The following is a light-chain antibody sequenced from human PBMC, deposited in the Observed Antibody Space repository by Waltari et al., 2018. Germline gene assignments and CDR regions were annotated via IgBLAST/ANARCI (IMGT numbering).Light chain of an antibody. V-gene: IGLV1-36*01. CDR1: SSNIGSNP. Sequence: QSVLTQPPSVSEAPRQRVTTSCSGSSSNIGSNPVNWYQQLPGKAPKLLIYYDELLASGVSVRFSGSTSGTSASLAISGVQSEDEAHYYCATWDDSLGGVVFGGGTKLTVL. CDR3: ATWDDSLGGVV. J-gene: IGLJ3*02. CDR2: YDE.